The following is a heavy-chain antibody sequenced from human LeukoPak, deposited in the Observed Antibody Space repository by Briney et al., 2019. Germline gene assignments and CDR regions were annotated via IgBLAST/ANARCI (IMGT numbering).Heavy chain of an antibody. J-gene: IGHJ4*02. CDR2: IIPIFGTA. CDR3: ARAPYPYYYDSSGYYYVY. V-gene: IGHV1-69*05. D-gene: IGHD3-22*01. CDR1: GGTFSSYA. Sequence: ASVTVSCKASGGTFSSYAISWVRQAPGQGLEWMGGIIPIFGTANYAQKFQGRVTITTDESTSTAYMELSSLRSEDTAVYYCARAPYPYYYDSSGYYYVYWGQGTLVTVSS.